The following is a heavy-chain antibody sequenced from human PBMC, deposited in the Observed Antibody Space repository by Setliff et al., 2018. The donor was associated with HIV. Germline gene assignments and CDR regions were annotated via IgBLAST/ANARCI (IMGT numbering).Heavy chain of an antibody. CDR3: AIHTRGGSYYGVDY. Sequence: GESLKISCKGSGYTFSNYYITWVRQVPGKGLEWMGKMNPADFYTDYSPSFQGHVTISVDKSIGTAYLEWSSLKASDTAMYYCAIHTRGGSYYGVDYWGQGTLVTVSS. V-gene: IGHV5-10-1*01. CDR2: MNPADFYT. J-gene: IGHJ4*02. D-gene: IGHD1-26*01. CDR1: GYTFSNYY.